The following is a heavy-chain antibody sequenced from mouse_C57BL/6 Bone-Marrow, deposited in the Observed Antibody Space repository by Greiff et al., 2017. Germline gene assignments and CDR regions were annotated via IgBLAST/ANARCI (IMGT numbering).Heavy chain of an antibody. CDR3: ALGYYGSGLNCYFDV. V-gene: IGHV1-81*01. J-gene: IGHJ1*01. CDR2: IYPRSGNT. D-gene: IGHD1-1*01. CDR1: GYTFTSYG. Sequence: VQLQESGAELARPGASVKLSCKASGYTFTSYGISWVKQRTGQGLEWIGEIYPRSGNTYYNEKFKGKATLTADKSSSTAYMELRSLTSEDSAVXCCALGYYGSGLNCYFDVWGPGTTVTVSS.